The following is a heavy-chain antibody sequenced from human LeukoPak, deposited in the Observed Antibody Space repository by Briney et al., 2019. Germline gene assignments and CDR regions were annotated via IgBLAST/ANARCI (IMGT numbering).Heavy chain of an antibody. J-gene: IGHJ6*02. CDR1: GFTFSNYA. Sequence: GGSLRLSCAASGFTFSNYAMSWVRQSPGKGLEWVAVISNDGINKYYVDSVKGRFTISRDNSKNTLNLQTNSLRAEDTAVYYCARNFGGNSGHYYDMDVWGQGTTVTVSS. CDR3: ARNFGGNSGHYYDMDV. V-gene: IGHV3-30-3*01. CDR2: ISNDGINK. D-gene: IGHD4-23*01.